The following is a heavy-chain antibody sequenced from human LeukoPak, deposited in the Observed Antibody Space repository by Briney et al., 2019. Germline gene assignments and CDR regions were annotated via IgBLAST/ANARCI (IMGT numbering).Heavy chain of an antibody. J-gene: IGHJ4*02. V-gene: IGHV1-2*02. CDR2: INPNSGGT. CDR3: ARDRTRTGYSSGWYHDY. D-gene: IGHD6-19*01. Sequence: ASVKVSCKASGYTFTGYYMHWARQAPGQGLEWMGWINPNSGGTNHAQKFQGRVTMTRDTSISTAYMELSRLRSDDTAVYYCARDRTRTGYSSGWYHDYWGQGTLVTVSS. CDR1: GYTFTGYY.